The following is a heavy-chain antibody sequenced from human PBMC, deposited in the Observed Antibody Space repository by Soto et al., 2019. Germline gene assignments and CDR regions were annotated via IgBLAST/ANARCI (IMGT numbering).Heavy chain of an antibody. Sequence: QVQLQESGPGLVMPSETLSLTCTVSGASFSDYYWSWIRQSPGTGLEWMGYIHYTGSTNYNPSLKSRVTISVDTSKSQFSLKVNSVTAADTAVYYCARLLSPLDQFFDYWGQGTLVTVSS. CDR3: ARLLSPLDQFFDY. J-gene: IGHJ4*02. CDR1: GASFSDYY. V-gene: IGHV4-59*08. CDR2: IHYTGST. D-gene: IGHD3-3*01.